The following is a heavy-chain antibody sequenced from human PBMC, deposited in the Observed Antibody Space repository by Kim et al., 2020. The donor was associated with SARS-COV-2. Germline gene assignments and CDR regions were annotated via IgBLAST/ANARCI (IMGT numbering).Heavy chain of an antibody. CDR3: TRNRLFDY. V-gene: IGHV3-49*02. CDR2: GGTI. J-gene: IGHJ4*02. Sequence: GGTIEYAASVKGRFTISRDDSKSIAYLQMNSLKTEDTAVYYCTRNRLFDYWGQGTLVTVSS. D-gene: IGHD6-25*01.